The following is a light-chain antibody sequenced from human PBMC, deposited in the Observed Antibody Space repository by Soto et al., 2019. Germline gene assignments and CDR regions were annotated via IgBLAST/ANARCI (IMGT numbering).Light chain of an antibody. Sequence: DIQMTQSPSSLSASVGDRVTITCWASQSISRYLNWYQQKPGKVPKLLIYGASNLQSGVPSRFSGSGSGTDFTLTISGLQPEDFVVYHCQQSYDTPWTFGQGTQVEIK. V-gene: IGKV1-39*01. CDR3: QQSYDTPWT. CDR2: GAS. J-gene: IGKJ1*01. CDR1: QSISRY.